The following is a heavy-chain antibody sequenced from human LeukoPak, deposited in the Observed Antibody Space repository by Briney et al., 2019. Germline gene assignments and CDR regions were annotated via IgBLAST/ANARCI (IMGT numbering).Heavy chain of an antibody. J-gene: IGHJ4*02. CDR1: GGSISSYY. V-gene: IGHV4-59*01. CDR3: ARDSRYSGPPY. CDR2: IYYSGST. D-gene: IGHD5-12*01. Sequence: SETLSLTCTVSGGSISSYYWSWIRQPPGKGLEWIGYIYYSGSTNYNPSLKSRVTISVDTSKNQFSLKLSSVTAADTAVYYCARDSRYSGPPYWGQGTLVTVSS.